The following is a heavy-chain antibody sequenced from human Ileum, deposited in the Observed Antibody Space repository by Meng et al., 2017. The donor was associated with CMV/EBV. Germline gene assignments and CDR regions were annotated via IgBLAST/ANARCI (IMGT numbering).Heavy chain of an antibody. J-gene: IGHJ5*02. Sequence: EQLQESGPGLVKPSGTLSLICAVSDGSVNNNNWWTWLRQPPGKGPEWIGEIYHSGTTNYNPSLKSRVTISLEKSKNQFFLKVTSVTAADTAVYYCARKVTSGDYLNWFDLWGQGTLVTVSS. CDR1: DGSVNNNNW. D-gene: IGHD3-22*01. V-gene: IGHV4-4*02. CDR3: ARKVTSGDYLNWFDL. CDR2: IYHSGTT.